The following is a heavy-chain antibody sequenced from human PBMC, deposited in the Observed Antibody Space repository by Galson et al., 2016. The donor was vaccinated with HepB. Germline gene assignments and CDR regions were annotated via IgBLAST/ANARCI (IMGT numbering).Heavy chain of an antibody. CDR2: ISSSSSYI. Sequence: SLRLSCAASGFTFSSYSMNWVRQAPGKGLEWVSSISSSSSYIYYADSVKGRFPISRDNAKNSLYLQMNSLRAEDTAVYYCASLFSAAVAGYWYFDLWGRGTLVTVSS. J-gene: IGHJ2*01. CDR1: GFTFSSYS. D-gene: IGHD6-19*01. CDR3: ASLFSAAVAGYWYFDL. V-gene: IGHV3-21*01.